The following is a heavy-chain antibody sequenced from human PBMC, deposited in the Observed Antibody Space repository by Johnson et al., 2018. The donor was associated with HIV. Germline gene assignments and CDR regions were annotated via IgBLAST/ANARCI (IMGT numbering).Heavy chain of an antibody. CDR1: GFTFSSYG. V-gene: IGHV3-30*02. CDR3: SRVTMIVVVMQAFDI. D-gene: IGHD3-22*01. J-gene: IGHJ3*02. Sequence: QMLLVESGGGVVQPGGSLRLSCAASGFTFSSYGMHWVRQAPGKGLEWVAFIRYDGSNKYYADSVKGRFTISRDNSKNTLYLQMNSLRAEETAVYYWSRVTMIVVVMQAFDIWGQGTMVTVSS. CDR2: IRYDGSNK.